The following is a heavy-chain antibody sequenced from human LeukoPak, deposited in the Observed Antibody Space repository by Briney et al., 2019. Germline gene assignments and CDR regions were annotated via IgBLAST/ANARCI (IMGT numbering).Heavy chain of an antibody. Sequence: GGSLRLTCAASGFTFSDYYMSWIRQAPGKGLEWVALIWYHGRDQDYVDSVKGRFTISRDNSKNTLYLEMNSLRAEDTAVYYCARVGGYYSDYWGQGTLVTVSS. D-gene: IGHD3-22*01. CDR3: ARVGGYYSDY. V-gene: IGHV3-33*08. J-gene: IGHJ4*02. CDR1: GFTFSDYY. CDR2: IWYHGRDQ.